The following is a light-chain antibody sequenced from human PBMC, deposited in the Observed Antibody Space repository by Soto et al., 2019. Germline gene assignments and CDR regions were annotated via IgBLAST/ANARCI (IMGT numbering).Light chain of an antibody. CDR3: LISYGGARRV. CDR1: TGAVTSGHY. Sequence: QAVVTQEPSLTVSPGGTVTLTCASSTGAVTSGHYPYWFQQKPGQAPRTLIYDTSNKHSWTPARFSGSLLGGNPALTLSGAQPEDEAEYFCLISYGGARRVFGGGTKLTVL. J-gene: IGLJ2*01. V-gene: IGLV7-46*01. CDR2: DTS.